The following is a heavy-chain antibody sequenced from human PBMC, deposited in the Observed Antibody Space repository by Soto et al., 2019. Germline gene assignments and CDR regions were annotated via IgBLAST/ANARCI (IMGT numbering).Heavy chain of an antibody. CDR2: IEQNGGER. V-gene: IGHV3-7*05. Sequence: DVQLVESGGGLVQPGGSLRLSCEASEYTFSSLWMNWVRQAPGKGLEWVAIIEQNGGERNYLDSVKGRFTISRDNAKKSVYRQMNSLRAEDTALYYCVGGYGWLPDYWGQGTLVIVSS. CDR3: VGGYGWLPDY. D-gene: IGHD6-19*01. CDR1: EYTFSSLW. J-gene: IGHJ4*02.